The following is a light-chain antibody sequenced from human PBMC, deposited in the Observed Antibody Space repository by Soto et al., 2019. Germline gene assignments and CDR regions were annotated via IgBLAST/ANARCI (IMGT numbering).Light chain of an antibody. CDR2: GAS. Sequence: EIVLTQSPGTLSLSPGDRATLSCRASQTITSTYLAWYRQKPGQAPRLLIYGASNRATGIPDRLSGSRSGTDFTLTISRLEPEDFAVYYCQQYGSSPYTFGQGTKLEIK. V-gene: IGKV3-20*01. CDR1: QTITSTY. CDR3: QQYGSSPYT. J-gene: IGKJ2*01.